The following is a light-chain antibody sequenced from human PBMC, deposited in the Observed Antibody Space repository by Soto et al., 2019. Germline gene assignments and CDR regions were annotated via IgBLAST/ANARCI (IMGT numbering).Light chain of an antibody. CDR2: EVS. V-gene: IGLV2-14*01. Sequence: QSALTQPASVSGSPGQSITISCTGTSSDVGGYNYVSWYQHHPGKAPKLMIYEVSNRPSGISNRFSGSKSGNTASLTISGLQAEDEADYSCSSYISSNTVVFGGGTKLTV. CDR1: SSDVGGYNY. CDR3: SSYISSNTVV. J-gene: IGLJ2*01.